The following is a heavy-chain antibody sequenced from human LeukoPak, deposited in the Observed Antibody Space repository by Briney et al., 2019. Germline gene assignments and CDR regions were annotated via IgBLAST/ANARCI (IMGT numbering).Heavy chain of an antibody. Sequence: PGGSLRLSCAASGFTFRSYAMHWVRQAPGKGLEWVSSISGSGSHTYYADSVKGRFTISRDNSKNTLYLQMNSLRAEDTAVYYCAKGDSSGSLDYWGQGTLVTVSS. D-gene: IGHD3-22*01. CDR3: AKGDSSGSLDY. V-gene: IGHV3-NL1*01. J-gene: IGHJ4*02. CDR1: GFTFRSYA. CDR2: ISGSGSHT.